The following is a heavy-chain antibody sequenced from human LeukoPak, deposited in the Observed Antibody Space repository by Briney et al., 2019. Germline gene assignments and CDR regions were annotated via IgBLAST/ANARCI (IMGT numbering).Heavy chain of an antibody. V-gene: IGHV5-51*01. CDR1: GYSFTNYW. D-gene: IGHD6-13*01. CDR3: ALTSSSWYYWFDP. CDR2: IYPGDSDT. J-gene: IGHJ5*02. Sequence: GESLKISCKGSGYSFTNYWIGWVRQMPGKGLEWMGIIYPGDSDTRYSPSFQGQVTISADKSISTAYLQWSSLKASDTAMYYCALTSSSWYYWFDPWGQGTLVTVSS.